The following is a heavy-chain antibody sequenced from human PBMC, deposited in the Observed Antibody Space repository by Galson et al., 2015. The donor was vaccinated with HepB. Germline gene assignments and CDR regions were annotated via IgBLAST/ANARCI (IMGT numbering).Heavy chain of an antibody. Sequence: SVKVSCKASGGTFSSYAISWVRQAPGQGLEWMGGIIPIFGTANYAQKFQGRVTITADESTSTAYMELSSLRSEDTAVYYCARDLVHGDYVGWFDPWGQGTLVTVSS. D-gene: IGHD4-17*01. CDR1: GGTFSSYA. J-gene: IGHJ5*02. CDR3: ARDLVHGDYVGWFDP. CDR2: IIPIFGTA. V-gene: IGHV1-69*13.